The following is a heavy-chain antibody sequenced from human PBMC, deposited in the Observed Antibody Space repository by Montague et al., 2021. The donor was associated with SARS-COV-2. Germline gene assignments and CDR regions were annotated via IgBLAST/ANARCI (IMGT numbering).Heavy chain of an antibody. CDR1: GGSFSGYH. CDR2: INHSGST. D-gene: IGHD6-19*01. CDR3: ARGGRQWLVIDPRYYFDY. J-gene: IGHJ4*01. Sequence: SETLSLTCAVYGGSFSGYHWSWIRQSPGKGLEWIGEINHSGSTSYNPSLKSRVTISVDTSKNQFSLKLSSVTAADTAVYYCARGGRQWLVIDPRYYFDYWGQGTLVTVSS. V-gene: IGHV4-34*01.